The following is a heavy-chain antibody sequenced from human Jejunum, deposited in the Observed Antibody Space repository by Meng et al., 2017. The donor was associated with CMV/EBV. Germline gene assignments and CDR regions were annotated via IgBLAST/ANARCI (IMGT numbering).Heavy chain of an antibody. Sequence: NAFMSWVRQAPGKRLEWVGRIKSKGEGGTTDYAAPVEGRFSVSRDDSINTLYLQMNSLKPEDTAVYYCTTDGNYYDFWSGYYGDYWGQGTLGTVSS. CDR2: IKSKGEGGTT. CDR1: NAF. CDR3: TTDGNYYDFWSGYYGDY. J-gene: IGHJ4*02. D-gene: IGHD3-3*01. V-gene: IGHV3-15*01.